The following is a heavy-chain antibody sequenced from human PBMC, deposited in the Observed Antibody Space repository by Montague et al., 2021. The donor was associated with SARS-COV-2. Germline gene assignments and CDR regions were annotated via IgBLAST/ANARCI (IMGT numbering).Heavy chain of an antibody. Sequence: SETLSLTCAVYGGSFSDYYWSWIRQPPGKRLEWIGEINHRGTSKYNPSLKSRVSISLGTSKNQFSLYLSSVTAADTAVYYCARGRQHFNMIVVVMTGGEYYFDYWGQGTLVTVSS. CDR1: GGSFSDYY. V-gene: IGHV4-34*01. J-gene: IGHJ4*02. D-gene: IGHD3-22*01. CDR3: ARGRQHFNMIVVVMTGGEYYFDY. CDR2: INHRGTS.